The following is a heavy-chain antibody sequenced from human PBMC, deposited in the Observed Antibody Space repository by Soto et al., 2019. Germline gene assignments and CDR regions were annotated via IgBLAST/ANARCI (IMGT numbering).Heavy chain of an antibody. CDR2: IYPGDSDT. CDR1: GYSFTSYW. D-gene: IGHD4-4*01. Sequence: PGESLTISCKGSGYSFTSYWIGWVRQMPGKGLEWMGIIYPGDSDTRNSPSFQGQVTISADKSISTAYLQWSSLKASDTAMYYCARVGPPTDDAFDIWGQGTMVTVSS. V-gene: IGHV5-51*01. CDR3: ARVGPPTDDAFDI. J-gene: IGHJ3*02.